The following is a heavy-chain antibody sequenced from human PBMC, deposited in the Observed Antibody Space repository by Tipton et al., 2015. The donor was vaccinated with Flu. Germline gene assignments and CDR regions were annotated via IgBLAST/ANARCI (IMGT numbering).Heavy chain of an antibody. CDR1: GFTFSSYS. J-gene: IGHJ4*02. CDR2: ISSSSSYI. CDR3: ARDRGIQLWNRGFDY. Sequence: SLRLSCAASGFTFSSYSMNWVRQAPGKGLEWVSSISSSSSYIYYADSVKGRFTISRDNAKNSLYLQMNSLRAEDTAVYYCARDRGIQLWNRGFDYWGQGTLVTVSS. D-gene: IGHD5-18*01. V-gene: IGHV3-21*01.